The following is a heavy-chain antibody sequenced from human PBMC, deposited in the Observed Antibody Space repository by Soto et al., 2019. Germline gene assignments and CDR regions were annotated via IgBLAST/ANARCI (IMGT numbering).Heavy chain of an antibody. J-gene: IGHJ5*02. D-gene: IGHD5-18*01. CDR3: ARGEYSYGFRAHNWFDP. CDR1: GGTFSSYA. V-gene: IGHV1-69*12. Sequence: QVQLVQSGAEVKKPGSSVKVSCKASGGTFSSYAISWVRQAPGQGLEWMGGIIPIFGTANYAQKFQGRVTITAXXSXSXXCMGLSSVRSEDRAVYYCARGEYSYGFRAHNWFDPWGQGTLVTVSS. CDR2: IIPIFGTA.